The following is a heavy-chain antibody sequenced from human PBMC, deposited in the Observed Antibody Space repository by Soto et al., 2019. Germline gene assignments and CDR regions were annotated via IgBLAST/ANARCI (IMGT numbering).Heavy chain of an antibody. CDR1: GFTFSNYA. CDR3: AKDRTYSTTWHAGDY. Sequence: PGGSLRLSCAASGFTFSNYAMSWVRQAPGKGLEWVSTISGSGGTTYYADSVKGRFTISRDNSKTTLYLQMNSLRAEDTAVYYFAKDRTYSTTWHAGDYWGQGTLVTVSS. J-gene: IGHJ4*02. V-gene: IGHV3-23*01. D-gene: IGHD6-13*01. CDR2: ISGSGGTT.